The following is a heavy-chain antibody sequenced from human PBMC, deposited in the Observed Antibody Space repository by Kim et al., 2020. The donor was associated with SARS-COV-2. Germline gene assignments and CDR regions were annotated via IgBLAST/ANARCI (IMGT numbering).Heavy chain of an antibody. J-gene: IGHJ6*03. Sequence: ASVKVSCKASGYTFTSYGISWVRQAPGQGLEWMGWISAYNGNTNYAQKLQGRVTMTTDTSTSTAYMELRSLRSDDTAVYYCARESALTIVGVVIPSYADMDVWGKGTTVTVSS. D-gene: IGHD3-3*01. CDR1: GYTFTSYG. V-gene: IGHV1-18*01. CDR2: ISAYNGNT. CDR3: ARESALTIVGVVIPSYADMDV.